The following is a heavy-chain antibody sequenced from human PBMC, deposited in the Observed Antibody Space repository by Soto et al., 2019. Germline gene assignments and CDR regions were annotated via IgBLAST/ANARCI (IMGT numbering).Heavy chain of an antibody. V-gene: IGHV1-69*01. D-gene: IGHD2-21*02. CDR2: IIPIFGTA. CDR1: GGTFSSYA. J-gene: IGHJ2*01. Sequence: QVQLVQSGAEVQKPGSSVKVSCKASGGTFSSYAISWVRQAPGQGLEWMGGIIPIFGTANYAQKFQGRVTITADESTSTAYMELSSLGSEETAVYYCARDYCGGDCYVFPNDDYWYFDLWGRGTLVTLSS. CDR3: ARDYCGGDCYVFPNDDYWYFDL.